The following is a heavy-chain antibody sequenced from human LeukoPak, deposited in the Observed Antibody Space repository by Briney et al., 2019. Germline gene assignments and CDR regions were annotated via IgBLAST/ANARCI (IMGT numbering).Heavy chain of an antibody. CDR1: GGSISNYY. Sequence: SETLSLTCTVSGGSISNYYWSWLRQPAGKGLEWIGRIYTSGSTNYNPSLESRVTMSVDTSKKQFSLILSSVTAADTAVYYCARDRCNSTNCSARVAFDIWGQGTMVTVSS. D-gene: IGHD2-2*01. CDR3: ARDRCNSTNCSARVAFDI. V-gene: IGHV4-4*07. CDR2: IYTSGST. J-gene: IGHJ3*02.